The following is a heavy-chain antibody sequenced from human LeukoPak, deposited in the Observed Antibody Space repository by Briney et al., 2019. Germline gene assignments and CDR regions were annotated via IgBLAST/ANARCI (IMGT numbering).Heavy chain of an antibody. CDR3: ARHFTGPGTYTPYFGMDV. CDR1: GGSIRNYY. CDR2: IYYSGST. V-gene: IGHV4-59*08. Sequence: PSETLSLTCTVSGGSIRNYYCSWIRQPPGKGLEWVGYIYYSGSTSYNPSLKSRDTISVDTSKNQFSLKLSSVTAADTAVYYCARHFTGPGTYTPYFGMDVWGQGTTVTVSS. J-gene: IGHJ6*02. D-gene: IGHD3-16*01.